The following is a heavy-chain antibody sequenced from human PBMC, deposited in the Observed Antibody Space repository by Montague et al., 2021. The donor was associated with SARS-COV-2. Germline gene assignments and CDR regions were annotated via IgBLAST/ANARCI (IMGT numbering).Heavy chain of an antibody. CDR1: GGSISSYY. Sequence: SETLSLTCTVSGGSISSYYWSWIRQPPGKGLEWIGYIYFGGSTDYNPAPKSRVTTSVDTSKNQFSLRLSSLTAADTAVYYCARHGRFSVIVNTPRGAFDIWGPGTMVTVSS. CDR2: IYFGGST. D-gene: IGHD3-22*01. V-gene: IGHV4-59*08. J-gene: IGHJ3*02. CDR3: ARHGRFSVIVNTPRGAFDI.